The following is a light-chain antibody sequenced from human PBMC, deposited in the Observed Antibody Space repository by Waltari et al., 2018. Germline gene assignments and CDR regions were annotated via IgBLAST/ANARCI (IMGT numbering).Light chain of an antibody. CDR2: DTS. Sequence: EIVLTQSPATLSLSAGERATLSCRASQSVFNYLAWYQQKPGQAPRLRIYDTSKRATGIPARFSGSGSGTDFTLTISNLEAEDFALYFCQQGSVLPLTFGGGTKVDIK. CDR3: QQGSVLPLT. V-gene: IGKV3-11*01. CDR1: QSVFNY. J-gene: IGKJ4*01.